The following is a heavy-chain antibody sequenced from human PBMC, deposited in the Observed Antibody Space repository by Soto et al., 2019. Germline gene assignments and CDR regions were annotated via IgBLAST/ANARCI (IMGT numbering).Heavy chain of an antibody. CDR1: GGSISSGGYY. Sequence: SETLSLTCTVSGGSISSGGYYWSWIRQHPGKGLEWIGYIYYSGSTYYNPSLKSRVTISVDTSKNQFSLKLSSVTAADTAVYYCARGAAGRRYDFWSGYQGNFDYWGQGTLVTVSS. V-gene: IGHV4-31*03. CDR3: ARGAAGRRYDFWSGYQGNFDY. J-gene: IGHJ4*02. CDR2: IYYSGST. D-gene: IGHD3-3*01.